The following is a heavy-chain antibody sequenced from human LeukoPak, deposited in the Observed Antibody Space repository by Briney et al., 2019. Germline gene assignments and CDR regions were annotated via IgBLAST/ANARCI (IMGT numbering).Heavy chain of an antibody. CDR2: ISSSGSAI. D-gene: IGHD1-1*01. J-gene: IGHJ4*02. V-gene: IGHV3-48*03. CDR1: GCTFSSSA. Sequence: PGGSQRLSCAASGCTFSSSAMNWVRQAPGKGLEWVSYISSSGSAIYYADSVKGRFTISRDNAKNSLYLRMSSLRAEDTAVYYCVWWNGHWGQGTLVTVSS. CDR3: VWWNGH.